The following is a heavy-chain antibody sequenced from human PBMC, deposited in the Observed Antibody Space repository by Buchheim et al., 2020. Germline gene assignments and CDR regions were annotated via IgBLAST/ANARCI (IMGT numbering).Heavy chain of an antibody. CDR3: ARANRDVFDWYFDL. V-gene: IGHV1-46*03. J-gene: IGHJ2*01. Sequence: QVQLVQSGAEVKKPGASVKVSCKASGYSFTSHYIHWVRQAPGQGLEWMGIMNPSDGSTGFAQTFQGRVAMPRDTSTGTVYMDLSSLRSEDTAVYFCARANRDVFDWYFDLWGRGT. D-gene: IGHD5-24*01. CDR1: GYSFTSHY. CDR2: MNPSDGST.